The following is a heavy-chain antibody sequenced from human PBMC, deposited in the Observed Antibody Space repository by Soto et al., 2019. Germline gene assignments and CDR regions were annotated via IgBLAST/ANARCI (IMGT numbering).Heavy chain of an antibody. CDR1: GFTFSSYS. CDR2: ISSSSSYI. Sequence: GGSLRLSCAASGFTFSSYSMNWVRQAPGKGLEWVSSISSSSSYIYYADSVKGRFTISRDNAKNSLYLQMNSLRAEDTAVYYCASSYGSGSPAPYWGQGTLVTVSS. D-gene: IGHD3-10*01. J-gene: IGHJ4*02. V-gene: IGHV3-21*01. CDR3: ASSYGSGSPAPY.